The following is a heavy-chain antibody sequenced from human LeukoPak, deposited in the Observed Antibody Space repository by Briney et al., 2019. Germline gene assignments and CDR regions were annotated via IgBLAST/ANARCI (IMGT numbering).Heavy chain of an antibody. V-gene: IGHV4-4*07. D-gene: IGHD3-10*01. Sequence: SETLSLTCTVSGGSITSYYWSWLRQPAGKGLEWIGRIYSSGTTNYNPSLKSRVTMSIDTTQFSLKLSSVTAADTAVYYCAGRGSYYYGSGSQPASDYWGQGTLVTVSS. CDR2: IYSSGTT. J-gene: IGHJ4*02. CDR1: GGSITSYY. CDR3: AGRGSYYYGSGSQPASDY.